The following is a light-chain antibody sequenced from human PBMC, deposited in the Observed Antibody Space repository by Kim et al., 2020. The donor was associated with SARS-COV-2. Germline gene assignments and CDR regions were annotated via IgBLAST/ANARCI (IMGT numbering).Light chain of an antibody. CDR2: GAS. V-gene: IGKV3-20*01. CDR1: QSVSSSY. CDR3: QQYGSSPPIT. Sequence: PGDRATLSCRASQSVSSSYLAWYQQNPGQAPRLLIYGASSRATGIPDRFSGSGSGTDFTLTISRLEPEDFAVYYCQQYGSSPPITFGQGTRLEIK. J-gene: IGKJ5*01.